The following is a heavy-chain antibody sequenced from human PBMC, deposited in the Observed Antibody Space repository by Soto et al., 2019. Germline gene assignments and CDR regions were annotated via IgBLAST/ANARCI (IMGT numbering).Heavy chain of an antibody. CDR2: INHSGST. J-gene: IGHJ2*01. V-gene: IGHV4-34*01. CDR3: ARRRGMATITYWYFDL. D-gene: IGHD5-12*01. CDR1: GGSFSGYY. Sequence: SETLSLTCAVYGGSFSGYYWSWIRQPPGKGLEWIGEINHSGSTNYKPSLKSRINITVDTSKNQFSLKLSSVTAADTAVYYCARRRGMATITYWYFDLWGRDTLVTVSS.